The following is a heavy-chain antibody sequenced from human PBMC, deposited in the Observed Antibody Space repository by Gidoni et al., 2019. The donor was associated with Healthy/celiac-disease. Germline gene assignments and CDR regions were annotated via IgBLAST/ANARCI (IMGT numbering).Heavy chain of an antibody. D-gene: IGHD5-18*01. CDR1: GFTFPDYA. J-gene: IGHJ4*02. V-gene: IGHV3-9*01. CDR2: ISWNSGSI. CDR3: AKVGRGYSYGWVFDY. Sequence: EVQLVESGGGLVQPGRSLRLSCAASGFTFPDYAMHWVRQAPGKGLEWVSGISWNSGSIGYADSVKGRFTISRDNAKNSLYLQMNSLRAEDTALYYCAKVGRGYSYGWVFDYWGQGTLVTVSS.